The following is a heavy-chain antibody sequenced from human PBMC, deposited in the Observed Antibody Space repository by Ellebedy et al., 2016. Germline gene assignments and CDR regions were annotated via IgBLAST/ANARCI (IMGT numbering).Heavy chain of an antibody. D-gene: IGHD6-13*01. CDR3: AGSWRSYWYFDL. CDR1: GFTFDDYA. J-gene: IGHJ2*01. V-gene: IGHV3-9*01. CDR2: ISWNSGSI. Sequence: SLKISXAASGFTFDDYAMHWVRQAPGKGLEWVSGISWNSGSIGYADSVKGRFTISRDNAKNSLYLQMNSLRAEDTALYYCAGSWRSYWYFDLWGRGTLVTVSS.